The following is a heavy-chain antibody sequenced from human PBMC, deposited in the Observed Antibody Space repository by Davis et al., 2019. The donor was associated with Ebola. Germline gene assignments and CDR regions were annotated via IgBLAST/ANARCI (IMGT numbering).Heavy chain of an antibody. CDR3: VKIMGTTFHYYYGMDV. J-gene: IGHJ6*02. Sequence: GESLKISCAASGFTFSSYGMHWVRQAPGKGLEWVSGISGFGETTDYEETVKGRFTISRDNSKYVLYLQMDSLRVEDTATYFCVKIMGTTFHYYYGMDVWGQGTTVTVSS. V-gene: IGHV3-23*01. CDR2: ISGFGETT. CDR1: GFTFSSYG. D-gene: IGHD1-1*01.